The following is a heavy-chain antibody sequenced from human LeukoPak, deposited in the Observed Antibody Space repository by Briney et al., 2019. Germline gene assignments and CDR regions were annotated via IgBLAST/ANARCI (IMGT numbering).Heavy chain of an antibody. D-gene: IGHD7-27*01. J-gene: IGHJ4*02. CDR2: ITTSDGNT. CDR3: AKDGGLWVSAHWGDS. CDR1: GFTFSSYT. V-gene: IGHV3-23*01. Sequence: GGSLRLSCAASGFTFSSYTMSWVRQAPGKGLEWVSTITTSDGNTYYADSVKGRSTVSRDNSKNTLYLQMNSLRAEDTAVYYCAKDGGLWVSAHWGDSWGRGTLITVSS.